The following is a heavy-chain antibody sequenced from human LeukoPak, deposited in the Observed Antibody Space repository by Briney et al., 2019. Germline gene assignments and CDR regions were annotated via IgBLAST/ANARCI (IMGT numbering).Heavy chain of an antibody. V-gene: IGHV4-30-2*01. D-gene: IGHD1-14*01. J-gene: IGHJ4*02. CDR1: GGSISSGGYS. Sequence: SETLSLTCAVSGGSISSGGYSWSWIRQPPGKGLEWIGYIYHSGSTYYNPSLKSRVTISVDRSKNQFSLKLSSVTAADTAVYYCARQSNSGTAFDYWGQGTLVTVSS. CDR2: IYHSGST. CDR3: ARQSNSGTAFDY.